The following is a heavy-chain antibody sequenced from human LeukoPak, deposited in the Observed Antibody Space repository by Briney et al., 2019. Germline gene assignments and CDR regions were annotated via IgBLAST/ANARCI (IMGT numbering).Heavy chain of an antibody. CDR3: AREAGPHRYCSGGSCYSGPPNFDY. Sequence: PSETLSLTCTVSGGSISSGGYYWSWIRQHPGKGLEWIGYIYYSGSTYYNPSLKSRVTMSVDTSKNQFSLKLSSVTAADTAVYYCAREAGPHRYCSGGSCYSGPPNFDYWGQGTLVTVSS. CDR2: IYYSGST. CDR1: GGSISSGGYY. J-gene: IGHJ4*02. D-gene: IGHD2-15*01. V-gene: IGHV4-31*03.